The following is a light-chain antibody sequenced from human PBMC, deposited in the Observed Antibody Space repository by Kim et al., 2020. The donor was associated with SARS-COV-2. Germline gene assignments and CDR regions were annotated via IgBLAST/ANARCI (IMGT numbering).Light chain of an antibody. CDR3: QQFKSFPPT. V-gene: IGKV1-13*02. CDR1: QGIGTS. CDR2: GTS. Sequence: AIQLAQSPSSLSASVGDRVTITCRASQGIGTSLAWYRQRPGKAPQLLMEGTSTLESGVPSGFTGSGSGTDFILTISRLQPEDFATYYCQQFKSFPPTFGQGTKVDIK. J-gene: IGKJ1*01.